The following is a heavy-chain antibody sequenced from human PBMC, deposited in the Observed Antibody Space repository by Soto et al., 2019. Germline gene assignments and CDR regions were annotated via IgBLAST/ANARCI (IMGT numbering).Heavy chain of an antibody. V-gene: IGHV3-15*07. Sequence: EVQLVESGGGLVKPGGSLRLSCAASGFTXXXAWMNWVRQAPGKGLEWVGRIKSKTDGGTTDYAAPVKGRFTISRDDSKNTLYLQMNSLKTEDTAVYYCTTVLRYYDSSGYSMIDYWGQGTLVTVSS. J-gene: IGHJ4*02. CDR1: GFTXXXAW. CDR3: TTVLRYYDSSGYSMIDY. D-gene: IGHD3-22*01. CDR2: IKSKTDGGTT.